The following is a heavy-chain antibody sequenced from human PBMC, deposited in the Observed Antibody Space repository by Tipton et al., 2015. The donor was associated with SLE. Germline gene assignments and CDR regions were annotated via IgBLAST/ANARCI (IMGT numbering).Heavy chain of an antibody. Sequence: QLVQSGAEVKKPGASVKVSCKASGYTFTSYGISWVRQAPGQGLEWMGWISAYNGNTNYAQKLQGRVTMTTDTSTSTAYMELRSLKASDTAMYYGARVAYGSGSYYNGWFDPWGQGTLVTVSS. V-gene: IGHV1-18*01. J-gene: IGHJ5*02. CDR1: GYTFTSYG. CDR2: ISAYNGNT. CDR3: ARVAYGSGSYYNGWFDP. D-gene: IGHD3-10*01.